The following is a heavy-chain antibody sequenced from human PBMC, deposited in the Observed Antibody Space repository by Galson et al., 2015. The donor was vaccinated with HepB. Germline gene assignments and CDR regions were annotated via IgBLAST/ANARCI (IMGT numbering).Heavy chain of an antibody. J-gene: IGHJ4*02. CDR1: GYTFTGYY. V-gene: IGHV1-2*06. Sequence: SVKVSCKASGYTFTGYYMHWVRQAPGQGLEWMGRINPNSGGTNYAQKFQGRVTMTRDTSISTAYMELSRLRSDDTAVYYCATKYYDSSGYYRLDYWGQGTLVTVSS. CDR3: ATKYYDSSGYYRLDY. D-gene: IGHD3-22*01. CDR2: INPNSGGT.